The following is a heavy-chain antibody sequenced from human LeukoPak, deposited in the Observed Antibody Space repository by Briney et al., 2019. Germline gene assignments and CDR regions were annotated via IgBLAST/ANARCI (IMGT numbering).Heavy chain of an antibody. D-gene: IGHD5-18*01. V-gene: IGHV3-15*01. CDR1: GFTFSSYT. Sequence: PGGSLRLSCAASGFTFSSYTMNWVRQAPGKGLEWVGRIKSKTDGGTTDYAAPVKGRFTISRDDSKNTLYLQMNSLKTEDTAVYYCTTDLTLVRRYTTGFDYWGQGTLVTVSS. J-gene: IGHJ4*02. CDR2: IKSKTDGGTT. CDR3: TTDLTLVRRYTTGFDY.